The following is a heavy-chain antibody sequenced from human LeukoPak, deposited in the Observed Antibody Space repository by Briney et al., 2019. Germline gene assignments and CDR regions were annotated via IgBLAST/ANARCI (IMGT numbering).Heavy chain of an antibody. J-gene: IGHJ6*03. CDR3: AKLGGQELHNYYVAV. V-gene: IGHV3-23*01. Sequence: PGGSLRLSCAASGFTFSSYAMSWVRQAPGKGLEWVSGIIDSGESTYYANFAKGRFPISRDNSNNTVYLKMNSLRAEDTAVYYCAKLGGQELHNYYVAVCGKGTTVAVSS. D-gene: IGHD3-16*01. CDR1: GFTFSSYA. CDR2: IIDSGEST.